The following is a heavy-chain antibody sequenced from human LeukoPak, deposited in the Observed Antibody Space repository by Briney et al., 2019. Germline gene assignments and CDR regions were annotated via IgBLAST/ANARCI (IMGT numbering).Heavy chain of an antibody. CDR3: AKMGAAGIDY. CDR1: GFTFSSYA. CDR2: ISGSGGST. J-gene: IGHJ4*02. Sequence: GESLKISCAASGFTFSSYAMSWVRQAPGTGLEWVSAISGSGGSTYYADSVKGRFTISRDNSKNTLYLQMNSLRAEDTAVYYCAKMGAAGIDYWGQGTLVTVSS. V-gene: IGHV3-23*01.